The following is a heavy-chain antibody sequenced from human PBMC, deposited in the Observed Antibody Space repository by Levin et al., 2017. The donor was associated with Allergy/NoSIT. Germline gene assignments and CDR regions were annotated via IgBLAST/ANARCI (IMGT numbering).Heavy chain of an antibody. CDR2: IKSKTDGGTT. J-gene: IGHJ3*02. V-gene: IGHV3-15*01. D-gene: IGHD6-13*01. CDR1: GFTFSNAW. Sequence: GGSLRLSCAASGFTFSNAWMSWVRQAPGKGLEWVGRIKSKTDGGTTDYAAPVKGRFTISRDDSKNTLYLQMNSLKTEDTAVYYCTTDLGSSWGLLRAFDIWGQGTMVTVSS. CDR3: TTDLGSSWGLLRAFDI.